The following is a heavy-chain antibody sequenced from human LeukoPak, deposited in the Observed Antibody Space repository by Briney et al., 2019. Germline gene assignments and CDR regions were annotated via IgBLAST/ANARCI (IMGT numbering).Heavy chain of an antibody. V-gene: IGHV3-20*04. CDR2: INWNGGST. CDR3: ARSVSASRDY. D-gene: IGHD2-15*01. CDR1: GFTFEDYG. J-gene: IGHJ4*02. Sequence: VGSLRLSCAASGFTFEDYGMSWVRQAPGKGLEWVSGINWNGGSTGYADSVKGRFTISRDNAKNSLYLQMNSLRAEDTALYYCARSVSASRDYWGQGTLVTVSS.